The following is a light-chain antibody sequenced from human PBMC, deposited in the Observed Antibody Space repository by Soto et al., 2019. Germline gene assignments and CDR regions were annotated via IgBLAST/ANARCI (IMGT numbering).Light chain of an antibody. CDR3: RSYSSSSVVV. CDR2: HVS. CDR1: NSDVGGYTY. J-gene: IGLJ2*01. V-gene: IGLV2-14*03. Sequence: QSALTQPASVSGSPGQSITISCTASNSDVGGYTYVSWYQHHPGQAPKLMIYHVSYRPSGVSNRFSGTQSGNTASLTISGLQAEDEADYYCRSYSSSSVVVFGGGTKLTV.